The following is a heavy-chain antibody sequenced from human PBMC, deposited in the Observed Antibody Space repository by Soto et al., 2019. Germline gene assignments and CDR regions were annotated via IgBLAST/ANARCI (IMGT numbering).Heavy chain of an antibody. D-gene: IGHD3-16*02. CDR1: GYTFTSYG. V-gene: IGHV1-18*01. CDR2: ISAYNGNT. CDR3: AREEGGKLYPSKWFDP. J-gene: IGHJ5*02. Sequence: VSVKVSCKASGYTFTSYGISWVRQAPGQGLEWMGWISAYNGNTNYAQKLQGRVTMTTDTSTSTAYMELRSLRSDDTAVYYCAREEGGKLYPSKWFDPWGQGTLVSVSS.